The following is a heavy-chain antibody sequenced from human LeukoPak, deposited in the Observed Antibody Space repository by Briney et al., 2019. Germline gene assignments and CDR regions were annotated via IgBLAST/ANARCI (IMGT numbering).Heavy chain of an antibody. CDR1: GGTFSSYA. V-gene: IGHV1-69*13. D-gene: IGHD3-3*01. CDR3: AREGIDEISYYFDY. J-gene: IGHJ4*02. CDR2: IIPIFGTA. Sequence: EASVKVSCKASGGTFSSYAISWVRQAPGQGLEWMGGIIPIFGTANYAQKFQGRVTITADESTSTAYMELSSLRSEDTAVYYCAREGIDEISYYFDYWGQGTLVTVSS.